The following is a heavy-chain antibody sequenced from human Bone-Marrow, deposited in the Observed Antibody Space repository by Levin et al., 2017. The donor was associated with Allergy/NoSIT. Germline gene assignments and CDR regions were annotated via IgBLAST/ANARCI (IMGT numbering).Heavy chain of an antibody. D-gene: IGHD3-22*01. Sequence: PGESLKISCAASGFTFSSYNMNWVRQAPGKGLEWVSFISTSNDYIYYADSVKGRFTISRDDAKNSLYLQMNSLRAEDTAVYYCARVRENDTYYYDSSGYYSLDYWGQGTLVTVSS. J-gene: IGHJ4*02. V-gene: IGHV3-21*06. CDR1: GFTFSSYN. CDR2: ISTSNDYI. CDR3: ARVRENDTYYYDSSGYYSLDY.